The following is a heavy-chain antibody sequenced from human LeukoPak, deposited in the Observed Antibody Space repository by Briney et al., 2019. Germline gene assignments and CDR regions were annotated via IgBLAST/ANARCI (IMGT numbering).Heavy chain of an antibody. D-gene: IGHD3-3*01. CDR1: GFTFSSYA. Sequence: TGGSLRLSCAASGFTFSSYAMSWVRQAPGKGLEWVSAISGSGGSTYYADSVKGRFTISRDNSKSTLSLQMNSLRAEDTAVYYCAKTHDFWSGYNDYWGQGTLVTVSS. CDR2: ISGSGGST. CDR3: AKTHDFWSGYNDY. V-gene: IGHV3-23*01. J-gene: IGHJ4*02.